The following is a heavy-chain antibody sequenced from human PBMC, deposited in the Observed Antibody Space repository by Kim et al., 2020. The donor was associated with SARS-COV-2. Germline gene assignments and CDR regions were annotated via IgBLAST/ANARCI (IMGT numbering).Heavy chain of an antibody. V-gene: IGHV3-7*03. Sequence: GGSLRLSCAGSGFTFSAFWMSWVRQAPGKGLQWVATIRHDGTEKYYVESVKGRFTISRDNDRNSLALQMNGLTADDTAVYYCARGYSFGFGDFWGQGTLV. CDR2: IRHDGTEK. D-gene: IGHD5-18*01. CDR3: ARGYSFGFGDF. CDR1: GFTFSAFW. J-gene: IGHJ4*02.